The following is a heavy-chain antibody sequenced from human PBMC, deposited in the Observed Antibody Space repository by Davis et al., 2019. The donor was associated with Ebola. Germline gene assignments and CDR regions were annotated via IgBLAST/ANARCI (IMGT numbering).Heavy chain of an antibody. J-gene: IGHJ4*02. CDR2: IIPIFGPT. CDR1: GYTFTNYY. Sequence: AASVKVSCKASGYTFTNYYMHWVRQAPGQGLEWMGGIIPIFGPTTYAQKFRGRVIITADESTSTAYMELRSLTSDDTAVYYCARDTAGTQRGLDYWGQGTLVTVSS. V-gene: IGHV1-69*13. CDR3: ARDTAGTQRGLDY. D-gene: IGHD1-1*01.